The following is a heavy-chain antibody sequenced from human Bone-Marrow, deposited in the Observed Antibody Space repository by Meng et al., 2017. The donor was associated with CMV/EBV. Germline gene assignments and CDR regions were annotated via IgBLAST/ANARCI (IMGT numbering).Heavy chain of an antibody. D-gene: IGHD3-3*01. V-gene: IGHV3-30*04. CDR2: ISYDGGLK. J-gene: IGHJ4*02. CDR1: GFTFSSHA. CDR3: VRAVPRSTIFGVVFDY. Sequence: GESLKLSCAASGFTFSSHALHWVRQAPGTGLEWVAMISYDGGLKHSADPVKGRFTISRDNSRNTLYLQMNSLRAEDTAVYYCVRAVPRSTIFGVVFDYWGQGILVTVSS.